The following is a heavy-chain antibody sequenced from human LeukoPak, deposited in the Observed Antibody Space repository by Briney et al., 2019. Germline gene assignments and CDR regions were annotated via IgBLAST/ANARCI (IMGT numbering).Heavy chain of an antibody. CDR1: GFTFNTYA. V-gene: IGHV3-30*04. Sequence: PGRSLRLSCAASGFTFNTYAMNWVRQAPGKGLEWVAVISYDGSNEKYAESVRGRFTISRDNSNNMLFLQMKGLRNGATAVSFCGRPGVGVRILGIEHWGEGALVTVSS. CDR2: ISYDGSNE. J-gene: IGHJ1*01. CDR3: GRPGVGVRILGIEH. D-gene: IGHD2/OR15-2a*01.